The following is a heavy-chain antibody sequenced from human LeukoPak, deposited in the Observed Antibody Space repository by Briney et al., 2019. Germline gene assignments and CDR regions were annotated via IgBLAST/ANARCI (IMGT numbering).Heavy chain of an antibody. CDR2: ISGSGGST. J-gene: IGHJ4*02. Sequence: GGSLRLSCAASGFTFSSYAMSWVRQAPGEGQEWVSAISGSGGSTYYADSVKGRFTISRDNSKNTLYLQMNSLRAEDTAVYYCAKDRITMVRGVIDYWGQGTLVTVSS. CDR1: GFTFSSYA. V-gene: IGHV3-23*01. D-gene: IGHD3-10*01. CDR3: AKDRITMVRGVIDY.